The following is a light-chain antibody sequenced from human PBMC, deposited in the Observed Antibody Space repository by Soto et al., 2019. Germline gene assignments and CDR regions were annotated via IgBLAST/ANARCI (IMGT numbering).Light chain of an antibody. V-gene: IGKV1-9*01. J-gene: IGKJ5*01. CDR3: QQLNTYPIT. CDR2: GAS. CDR1: QGISSY. Sequence: IQLTQSPSSLSASVGDRVTITCRASQGISSYLAWYQQKPGKAPKLLIYGASTLEGGVPFRFSGSGSGTDFALTVSSLQHEDVATYCCQQLNTYPITFGQGTRLEIK.